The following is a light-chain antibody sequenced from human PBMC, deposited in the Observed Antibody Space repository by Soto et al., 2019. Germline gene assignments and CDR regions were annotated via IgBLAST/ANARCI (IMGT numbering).Light chain of an antibody. V-gene: IGKV3-20*01. CDR2: GAS. CDR1: QSVRSSY. Sequence: ESVLTQSPGTLSLSPGERATLSCRASQSVRSSYSAWYQQKPGQAPRLLIYGASSRATGIPDRFSGSGYGTDFTLTISTQEAEDSAVYYSQQYGSTRLTFGPGTKVDIK. J-gene: IGKJ3*01. CDR3: QQYGSTRLT.